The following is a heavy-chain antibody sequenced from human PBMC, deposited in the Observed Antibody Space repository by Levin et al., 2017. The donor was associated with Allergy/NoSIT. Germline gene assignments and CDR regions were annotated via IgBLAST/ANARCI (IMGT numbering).Heavy chain of an antibody. CDR1: GFTLSSHA. J-gene: IGHJ4*02. CDR2: SSSNGATT. V-gene: IGHV3-23*01. Sequence: GASVKVSCAASGFTLSSHAMSWVRQAPGKGLEWVSGSSSNGATTYYADSVKGRFTISRDNSKNTLYLQMNSLRAEDTAVYYCAKMLYSSGVRLMAFDCWGQGTLVTVSS. CDR3: AKMLYSSGVRLMAFDC. D-gene: IGHD3-22*01.